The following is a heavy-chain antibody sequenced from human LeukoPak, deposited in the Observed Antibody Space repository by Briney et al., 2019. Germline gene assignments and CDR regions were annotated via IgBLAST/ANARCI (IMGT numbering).Heavy chain of an antibody. D-gene: IGHD3-10*01. CDR3: ARQYYYGSGSYYNPEYYFDY. J-gene: IGHJ4*02. CDR1: GYSFTSYW. CDR2: IYPGDSDT. V-gene: IGHV5-51*01. Sequence: GESLKISCKGSGYSFTSYWIGWVRQMPGKGLEWMGIIYPGDSDTRYSPSFQGQVTTSADKSISTAYLQWSSLKASDTAMYYCARQYYYGSGSYYNPEYYFDYWGQGTLVTVSS.